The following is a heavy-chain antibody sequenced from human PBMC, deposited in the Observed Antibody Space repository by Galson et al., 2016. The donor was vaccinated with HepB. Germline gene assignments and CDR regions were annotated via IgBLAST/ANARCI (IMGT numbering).Heavy chain of an antibody. D-gene: IGHD3-10*01. CDR2: VSYDGYST. Sequence: SLRLSCAASGFFFSNYGMHWVRQAPGKGLAWVAVVSYDGYSTYYADSVKGRYTISRDTSKTTMYLQMNSLRVEDTAVYYCAKDVYTSGSEYGMDVWGQGTTVTVSS. J-gene: IGHJ6*02. V-gene: IGHV3-30*18. CDR3: AKDVYTSGSEYGMDV. CDR1: GFFFSNYG.